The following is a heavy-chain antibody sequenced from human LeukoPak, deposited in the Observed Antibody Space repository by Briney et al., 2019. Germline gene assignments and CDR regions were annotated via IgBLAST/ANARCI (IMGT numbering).Heavy chain of an antibody. CDR2: ISSSSSTI. J-gene: IGHJ3*01. D-gene: IGHD2-8*02. CDR1: GFTFSSYS. Sequence: GGSLRLSCAASGFTFSSYSMNWVRQAPGKGLEWVSYISSSSSTIYYADSVKGRFTISRDNAKNSLYLQMNSLRDEDTAVYYCAKATRSSLVASFDVWGQGTMVTVSS. CDR3: AKATRSSLVASFDV. V-gene: IGHV3-48*02.